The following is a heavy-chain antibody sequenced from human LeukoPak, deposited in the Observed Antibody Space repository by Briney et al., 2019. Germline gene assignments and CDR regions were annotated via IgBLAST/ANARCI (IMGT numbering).Heavy chain of an antibody. J-gene: IGHJ4*02. Sequence: GGSLRLSFAASGFTFSSYEMNWVRQAPGKGLEWVSYISSSGSIIYYAASVKGRFTISRNNAKNSLYLQMNSLRAEDTAVYYCAREAGNWGQGTLVTVSS. CDR1: GFTFSSYE. CDR3: AREAGN. CDR2: ISSSGSII. V-gene: IGHV3-48*03.